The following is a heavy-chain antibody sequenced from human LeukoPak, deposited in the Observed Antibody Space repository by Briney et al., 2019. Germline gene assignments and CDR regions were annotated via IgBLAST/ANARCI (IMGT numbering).Heavy chain of an antibody. CDR2: IYTSGST. V-gene: IGHV4-61*02. CDR1: GGSISSGSYY. Sequence: SETLSLTCTVSGGSISSGSYYWSWIRQPAGMGLEWIGRIYTSGSTNYDPSLKSRVTISVNTSKNQFSLKLSSVTAADTAVYYCARMGKGIAALDYWGQGTLVTVSS. D-gene: IGHD6-13*01. CDR3: ARMGKGIAALDY. J-gene: IGHJ4*02.